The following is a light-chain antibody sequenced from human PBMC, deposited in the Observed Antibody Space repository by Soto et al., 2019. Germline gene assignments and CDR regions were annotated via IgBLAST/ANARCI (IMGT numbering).Light chain of an antibody. CDR1: QGISSW. CDR2: AAS. Sequence: DIQMTQSPSSVSASVGDRVTLTCRASQGISSWLAWYQQKPGKAPKLLIYAASSLQSGVPSRFSGSGSGTDFTLTISSLQPDDVAYYYFQQGNSSPYTFGQGTKLEIQ. V-gene: IGKV1-12*01. CDR3: QQGNSSPYT. J-gene: IGKJ2*01.